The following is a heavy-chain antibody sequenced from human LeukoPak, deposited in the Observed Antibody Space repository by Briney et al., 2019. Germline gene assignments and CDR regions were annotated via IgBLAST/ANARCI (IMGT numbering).Heavy chain of an antibody. J-gene: IGHJ4*02. CDR2: ISAYNGNT. V-gene: IGHV1-18*01. Sequence: ASVKVSCKASGYTFTSFGIRWVRQAPGQGLEWMGWISAYNGNTNYAQKLQGRVTMTTDTSTSTAYMELRSLRSDDTAVYYWARAVLLWFGELGPFDYWGQGTLVTVSS. D-gene: IGHD3-10*01. CDR3: ARAVLLWFGELGPFDY. CDR1: GYTFTSFG.